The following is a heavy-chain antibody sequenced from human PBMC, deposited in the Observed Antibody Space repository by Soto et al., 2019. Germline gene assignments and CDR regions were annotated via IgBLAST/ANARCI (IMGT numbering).Heavy chain of an antibody. D-gene: IGHD3-3*01. J-gene: IGHJ1*01. CDR3: AKTFGVVTYTEYFQH. Sequence: EVQLLESGGGLVQPGGSLRLSCAASGFTFSSYAMSWVRQAPGKGLEWVSAISGSGGSTYYADSVKGRFTISRDNSKNTLYLQMNILRAEDTAVYYGAKTFGVVTYTEYFQHWGQGTLVTVSS. CDR2: ISGSGGST. CDR1: GFTFSSYA. V-gene: IGHV3-23*01.